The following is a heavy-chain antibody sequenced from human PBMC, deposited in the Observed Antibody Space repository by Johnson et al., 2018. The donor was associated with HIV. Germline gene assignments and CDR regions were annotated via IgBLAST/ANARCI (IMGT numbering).Heavy chain of an antibody. J-gene: IGHJ3*01. CDR1: GFTFDDYA. CDR2: INWNDGST. D-gene: IGHD1-26*01. Sequence: VQLVESGGGVVRPGGFLRLSCVVSGFTFDDYAMHWVRQVPGKGLEWVSGINWNDGSTGYADSVKGRFTISRDNSKNTLYLQMNSLRAEDTAVYYCAKDQGGSYPYDAFDVWGQGTMVTVSS. CDR3: AKDQGGSYPYDAFDV. V-gene: IGHV3-20*04.